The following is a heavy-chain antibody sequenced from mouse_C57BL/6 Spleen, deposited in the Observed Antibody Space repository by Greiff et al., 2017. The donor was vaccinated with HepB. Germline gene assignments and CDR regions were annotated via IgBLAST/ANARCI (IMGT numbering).Heavy chain of an antibody. CDR2: IDPENGDT. J-gene: IGHJ3*01. CDR3: TTGSNFWFAY. V-gene: IGHV14-4*01. D-gene: IGHD2-5*01. Sequence: EVQLQQSGAELVRPGASVKLSCTASGFNIKDDYMHWVKQRTEQGLEWIGWIDPENGDTEYASKFQGKATITADTSSNTAYLQLSSLTSEDTAVYYCTTGSNFWFAYWGQGTLVTVSA. CDR1: GFNIKDDY.